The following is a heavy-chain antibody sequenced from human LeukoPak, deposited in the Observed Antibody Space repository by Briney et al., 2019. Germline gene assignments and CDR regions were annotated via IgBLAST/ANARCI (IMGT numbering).Heavy chain of an antibody. D-gene: IGHD1-26*01. CDR3: AKGGGRYYYYFDY. V-gene: IGHV3-23*01. J-gene: IGHJ4*02. CDR2: ISGSGGTT. Sequence: GGSLRLSCAASGFTFSSYGMSWARQSPGKGLEWVSVISGSGGTTYYADSVKGRFTISRDNSKNTLYLQMNSLRAEDTAIYHCAKGGGRYYYYFDYWGQRTLVTVSA. CDR1: GFTFSSYG.